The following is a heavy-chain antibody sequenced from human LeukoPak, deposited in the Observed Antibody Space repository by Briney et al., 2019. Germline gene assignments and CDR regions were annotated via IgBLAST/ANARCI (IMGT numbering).Heavy chain of an antibody. J-gene: IGHJ4*02. Sequence: GGSLRLSCAASGFTFSSYGMHWVRQAPGKGLERVAVIWYDGSNKYYADSVKGRFTISRDNSKNTLYLQMNSLRAEDTAVYYCARDYGDYYFDYWGQGTLVTVSS. CDR1: GFTFSSYG. CDR3: ARDYGDYYFDY. D-gene: IGHD4-17*01. V-gene: IGHV3-33*01. CDR2: IWYDGSNK.